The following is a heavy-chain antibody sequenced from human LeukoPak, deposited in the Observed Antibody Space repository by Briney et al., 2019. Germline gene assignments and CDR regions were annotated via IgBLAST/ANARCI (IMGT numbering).Heavy chain of an antibody. CDR1: GGSISSDGYS. Sequence: SQTLSLTCAVSGGSISSDGYSWSWIRQPPGKGLEWIGYIYHSGSTYYNPSLKSRVTISVDRSKNQFSLKLSSVTAADTAVYYCASGGYSQQWPYWGQGTLVTVSS. J-gene: IGHJ4*02. CDR2: IYHSGST. CDR3: ASGGYSQQWPY. V-gene: IGHV4-30-2*01. D-gene: IGHD6-19*01.